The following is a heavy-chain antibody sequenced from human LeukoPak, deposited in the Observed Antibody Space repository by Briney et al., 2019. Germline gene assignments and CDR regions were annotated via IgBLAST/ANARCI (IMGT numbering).Heavy chain of an antibody. J-gene: IGHJ4*02. Sequence: GQCLTPSWAVDALTFSSYSMNWVRQAPGNGLEWVSSISSSSSYIYYADSVKGRFTISRDNSKNTLYLQMNSLRAEDTAVYYCAKDRVILAAASYYFDYWGQGTLVTVSS. CDR2: ISSSSSYI. D-gene: IGHD6-13*01. CDR3: AKDRVILAAASYYFDY. V-gene: IGHV3-21*04. CDR1: ALTFSSYS.